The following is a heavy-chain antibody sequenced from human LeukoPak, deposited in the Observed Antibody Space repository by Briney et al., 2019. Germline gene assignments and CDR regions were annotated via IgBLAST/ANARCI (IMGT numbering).Heavy chain of an antibody. CDR2: IYYSGST. J-gene: IGHJ3*02. CDR3: ASMTYGAFDI. D-gene: IGHD4-17*01. Sequence: KPSETLSLTCTVSGGSISSYYWSWIRQPPGKGLEWIGYIYYSGSTNYNPSLKSRVTISVDTSKNQFSLKLSSVTAADTAVYYCASMTYGAFDIWGQGTMVIVSS. CDR1: GGSISSYY. V-gene: IGHV4-59*01.